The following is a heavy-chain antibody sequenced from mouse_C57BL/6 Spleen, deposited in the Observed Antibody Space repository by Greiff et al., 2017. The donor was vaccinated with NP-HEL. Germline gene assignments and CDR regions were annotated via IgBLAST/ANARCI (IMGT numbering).Heavy chain of an antibody. CDR3: ARSITTVVATDFDV. V-gene: IGHV1-18*01. Sequence: EVQLQQSGPELVKPGASVKIPCKASGYTFTDYNMDWVKQSHGKSLEWLGDINPNNGGTIYNQKFKGKATLTVDKSSSTAYMELRSLTSEDTAVYYCARSITTVVATDFDVWGTGTTVTVSS. J-gene: IGHJ1*03. D-gene: IGHD1-1*01. CDR2: INPNNGGT. CDR1: GYTFTDYN.